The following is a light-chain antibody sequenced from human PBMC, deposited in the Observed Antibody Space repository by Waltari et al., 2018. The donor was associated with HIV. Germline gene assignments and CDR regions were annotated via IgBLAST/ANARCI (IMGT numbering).Light chain of an antibody. V-gene: IGLV1-40*01. CDR2: DTY. CDR1: SSTIGAGYD. Sequence: QPVLTHPPSVSGAPGQIVTISCTGSSSTIGAGYDVLWYQHLPGEAPKILNYDTYVRPSGVPARFSASKSGSSASLAITGLQPEDEVDYYRQSYDRSLSVQYSFGTGTKVTVL. J-gene: IGLJ1*01. CDR3: QSYDRSLSVQYS.